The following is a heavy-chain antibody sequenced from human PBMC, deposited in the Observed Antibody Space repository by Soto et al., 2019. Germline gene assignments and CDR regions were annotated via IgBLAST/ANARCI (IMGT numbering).Heavy chain of an antibody. CDR2: ISWNSGSI. V-gene: IGHV3-9*01. Sequence: GGSLRLSCAASGFTFDDYAMHWVRQAPGKGLEWVSGISWNSGSIGYADSVKGRFTISRDNAKNSLYLQMNSLRAEDTAVYYCARDMAAAGTGAHYWGQGTLVTVSS. CDR3: ARDMAAAGTGAHY. D-gene: IGHD6-13*01. CDR1: GFTFDDYA. J-gene: IGHJ4*02.